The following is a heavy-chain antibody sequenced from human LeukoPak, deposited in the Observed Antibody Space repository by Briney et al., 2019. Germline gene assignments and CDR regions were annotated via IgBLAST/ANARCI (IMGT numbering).Heavy chain of an antibody. CDR1: GGSISSTNYY. D-gene: IGHD1-1*01. V-gene: IGHV4-39*07. Sequence: PSETLSLTCTVSGGSISSTNYYWGWIRQPPGKGLEWIGSIYYSGSTYYNPSLKSRLTISLDTSKNQFSLRLSSVTAADTAFYYYARRYNWNDRWDWGQGTLVTVSP. CDR3: ARRYNWNDRWD. CDR2: IYYSGST. J-gene: IGHJ4*02.